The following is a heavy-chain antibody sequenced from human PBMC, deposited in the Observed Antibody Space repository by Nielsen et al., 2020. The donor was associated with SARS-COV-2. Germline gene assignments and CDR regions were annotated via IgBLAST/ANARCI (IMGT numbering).Heavy chain of an antibody. Sequence: ASVKVSCKASGYTFTSYGISWVRQAPGQGLEWMGRISTYSGDTKYAEKFQGRVILTTDRSTSTVYMEMRGLRSDDTAVYYCARAPSDYYGMDVWGQGTTVTVSS. CDR1: GYTFTSYG. CDR2: ISTYSGDT. D-gene: IGHD3-3*01. CDR3: ARAPSDYYGMDV. V-gene: IGHV1-18*01. J-gene: IGHJ6*02.